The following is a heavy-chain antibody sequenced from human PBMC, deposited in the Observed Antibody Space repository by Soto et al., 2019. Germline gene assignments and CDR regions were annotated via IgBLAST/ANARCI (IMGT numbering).Heavy chain of an antibody. J-gene: IGHJ4*02. CDR3: ARDRAYSRFDY. Sequence: GWSLRLSCAVSGFSFSSAWMTLIRQAPGKGLERVAIMNEDGSERYYVDSVKSRFTISRDNAKNALFLQMNSLRVEDTAVYFCARDRAYSRFDYWGQGSLVTVSS. CDR2: MNEDGSER. V-gene: IGHV3-7*03. D-gene: IGHD4-4*01. CDR1: GFSFSSAW.